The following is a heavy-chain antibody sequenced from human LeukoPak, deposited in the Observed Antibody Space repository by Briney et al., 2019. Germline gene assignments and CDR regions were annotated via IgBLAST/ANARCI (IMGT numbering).Heavy chain of an antibody. J-gene: IGHJ4*02. CDR3: ARDISGYCDY. Sequence: GGSLRLSCAASGFTFSSCGIHWVRQPPGKGQEWVAAIWYDGSNKYFADSVKGRFTISRDNSKNTLYLQMNSLRAEDTAVYYCARDISGYCDYWGQGTLVTVSS. D-gene: IGHD3-22*01. CDR1: GFTFSSCG. CDR2: IWYDGSNK. V-gene: IGHV3-33*01.